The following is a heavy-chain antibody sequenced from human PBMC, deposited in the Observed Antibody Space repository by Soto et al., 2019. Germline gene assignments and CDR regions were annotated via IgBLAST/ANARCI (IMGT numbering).Heavy chain of an antibody. CDR1: GYTFTSYG. CDR3: ARSWVTGKGGMDV. Sequence: QVQLVQSGAEVKKPGAPVKVSCKASGYTFTSYGFSWVRQAPGQGLEWMGWINGYTGNTHYAQKFQGRVTMTTDTSTSTAYMELWTLISDDTAVYYCARSWVTGKGGMDVWGQGTTVTVSS. CDR2: INGYTGNT. D-gene: IGHD3-16*01. V-gene: IGHV1-18*01. J-gene: IGHJ6*02.